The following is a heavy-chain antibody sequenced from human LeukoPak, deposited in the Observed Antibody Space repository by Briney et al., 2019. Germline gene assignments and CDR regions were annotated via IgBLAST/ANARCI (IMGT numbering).Heavy chain of an antibody. D-gene: IGHD1-26*01. V-gene: IGHV4-34*01. CDR2: IYYSGST. J-gene: IGHJ4*02. CDR3: ARVIVGATSQIDY. Sequence: PSETLSLTCAVYGGSFSGYYWSWIRQPPGKGLEWIGSIYYSGSTYYNPSLKSRVTISVDTSKNQFSLKLSSVTAADTAVYYCARVIVGATSQIDYWGQGTLVTVSS. CDR1: GGSFSGYY.